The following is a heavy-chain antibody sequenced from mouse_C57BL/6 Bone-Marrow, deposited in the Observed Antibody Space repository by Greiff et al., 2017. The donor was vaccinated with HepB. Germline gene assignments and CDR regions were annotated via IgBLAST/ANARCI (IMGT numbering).Heavy chain of an antibody. Sequence: EVQLQQSGPVLVKPGASVKMSCKASGYTFTDYYMNWVKQSHGKSLEWIGVINPYNGGTSYNQKFKGKATLTVDKSSSTAYMQLNSLTSEDSAVYYCARGETEPDYWGQGTTLTVSS. J-gene: IGHJ2*01. CDR1: GYTFTDYY. V-gene: IGHV1-19*01. CDR2: INPYNGGT. CDR3: ARGETEPDY.